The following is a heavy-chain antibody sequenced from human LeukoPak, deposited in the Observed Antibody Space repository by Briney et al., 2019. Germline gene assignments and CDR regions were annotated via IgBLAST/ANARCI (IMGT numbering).Heavy chain of an antibody. Sequence: PGGSLRLSCAASGFTFSSYSMNWVRQAPGKGLEWVSSISRSSSYIYYGDSVKGRFTISRDNAKNSLYLQMNSLRAEDTAVYYCARFAVHRRLTVAGQFGLDYWGQGTLVTVSS. J-gene: IGHJ4*02. CDR1: GFTFSSYS. CDR2: ISRSSSYI. D-gene: IGHD6-19*01. CDR3: ARFAVHRRLTVAGQFGLDY. V-gene: IGHV3-21*04.